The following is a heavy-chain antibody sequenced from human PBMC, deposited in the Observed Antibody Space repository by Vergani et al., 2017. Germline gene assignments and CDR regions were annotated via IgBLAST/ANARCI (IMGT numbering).Heavy chain of an antibody. CDR3: ARRVVAGRNSLRYYDY. J-gene: IGHJ4*02. D-gene: IGHD3-9*01. CDR2: ISSTTGDT. V-gene: IGHV1-18*01. CDR1: GYSFTNYD. Sequence: QIQLVQSRSEMVKPGASVKVSCQASGYSFTNYDFTWVRQAPGQGLEWMGWISSTTGDTIYAEKFQGRVTMTTDTSTSTAYLELRGLRSDDTALYCGARRVVAGRNSLRYYDYWGQGTLVTVSS.